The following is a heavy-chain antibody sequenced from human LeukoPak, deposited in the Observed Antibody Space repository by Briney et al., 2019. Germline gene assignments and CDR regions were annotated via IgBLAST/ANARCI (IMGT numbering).Heavy chain of an antibody. CDR2: IQYDGSNK. CDR1: GFTFSSYG. CDR3: VKDITAEPTFFNS. J-gene: IGHJ4*02. V-gene: IGHV3-30*02. D-gene: IGHD1-20*01. Sequence: GGSLRLSCAASGFTFSSYGIHWVRQAPGKGLEWVAFIQYDGSNKYYADSVKGRFTISRDNAKNSLYLQMDSLRPEDTALYHCVKDITAEPTFFNSWGQGTLVTVSS.